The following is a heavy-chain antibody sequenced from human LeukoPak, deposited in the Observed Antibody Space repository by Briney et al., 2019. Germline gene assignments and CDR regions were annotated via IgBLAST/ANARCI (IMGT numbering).Heavy chain of an antibody. CDR1: GFTFNSYA. Sequence: GVPLRLSCAASGFTFNSYAMHWVRQAPGKGLEWVAVISYDGSNKYYADSVKGRFTISRDNSKNTLYLQMNSLRAEDTAVYYCACLPSPRGSYYEVDYWGQGTLVTVSS. J-gene: IGHJ4*02. CDR2: ISYDGSNK. V-gene: IGHV3-30-3*01. CDR3: ACLPSPRGSYYEVDY. D-gene: IGHD1-26*01.